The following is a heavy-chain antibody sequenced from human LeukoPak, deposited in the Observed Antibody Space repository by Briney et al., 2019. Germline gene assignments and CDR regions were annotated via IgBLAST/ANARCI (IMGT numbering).Heavy chain of an antibody. J-gene: IGHJ5*02. CDR3: ARAKQESYQLPPNWFDP. CDR2: IYYSGST. CDR1: GGSISSSSYY. V-gene: IGHV4-39*07. D-gene: IGHD2-2*01. Sequence: SETLSLTCTVSGGSISSSSYYWGWIRQPPGKGLEWIGSIYYSGSTYYNPSLKSRVTISVDTSKNQFFLKLSSVTAADTAVYYCARAKQESYQLPPNWFDPWGQGTLVTVSS.